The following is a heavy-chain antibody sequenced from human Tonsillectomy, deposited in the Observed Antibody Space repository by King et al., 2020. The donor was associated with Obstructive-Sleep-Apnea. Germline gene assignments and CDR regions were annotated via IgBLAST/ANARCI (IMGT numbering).Heavy chain of an antibody. CDR1: GITFSSYS. J-gene: IGHJ3*01. Sequence: DVQLVESGGGLVQPGGSLRLSCAASGITFSSYSMNWVRQAPGKGLEWVSYISSRTSTIYYADSVKGRFTISRDNAKNSLYLQMNSLRAEDTAVYYCATGGPDAFDFWGRGTMVTVSS. D-gene: IGHD3-16*01. CDR3: ATGGPDAFDF. CDR2: ISSRTSTI. V-gene: IGHV3-48*04.